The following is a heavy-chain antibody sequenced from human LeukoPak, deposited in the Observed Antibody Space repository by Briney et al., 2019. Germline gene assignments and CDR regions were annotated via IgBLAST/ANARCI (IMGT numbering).Heavy chain of an antibody. Sequence: GGSLRLSCEASGFSFSSYAMHWVRQAPGKGLEYVSAISSNGGSTYYADSVKGRFTISRDNSKNTLYLQMGSLRVEDMAVYYCARDATAGFPIDYWGQGTLVTVSS. CDR3: ARDATAGFPIDY. CDR2: ISSNGGST. CDR1: GFSFSSYA. J-gene: IGHJ4*02. D-gene: IGHD1-14*01. V-gene: IGHV3-64*02.